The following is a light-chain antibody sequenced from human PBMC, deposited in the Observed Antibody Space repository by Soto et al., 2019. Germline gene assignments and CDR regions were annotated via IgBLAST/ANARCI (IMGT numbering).Light chain of an antibody. CDR1: QSLLHRNGYNY. V-gene: IGKV2-28*01. J-gene: IGKJ4*01. CDR2: LVS. CDR3: TAALKTTLS. Sequence: DIALTQSPLFLPVTPGEPASISCRSSQSLLHRNGYNYLVWYLQKPGQSPQLLIYLVSNRGTGVPDRFSGSGSGTVFTLKISRVEAMDVGIYYCTAALKTTLSFGVGTKVELK.